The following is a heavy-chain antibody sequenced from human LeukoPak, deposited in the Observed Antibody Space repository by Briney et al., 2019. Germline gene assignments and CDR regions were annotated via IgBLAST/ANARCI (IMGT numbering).Heavy chain of an antibody. CDR3: ARHVKHPRDSSGYAIYYYGMDV. J-gene: IGHJ6*02. Sequence: PSETLSLTCSVSGHSISTEGSSWSWIRQPPGKGLEWLGYIFYSGSTFYTPSLRGRVTISSDTSKNQFSLKLSSVTAADTAVYYCARHVKHPRDSSGYAIYYYGMDVWGQGTTVTVSS. D-gene: IGHD3-22*01. V-gene: IGHV4-30-2*03. CDR2: IFYSGST. CDR1: GHSISTEGSS.